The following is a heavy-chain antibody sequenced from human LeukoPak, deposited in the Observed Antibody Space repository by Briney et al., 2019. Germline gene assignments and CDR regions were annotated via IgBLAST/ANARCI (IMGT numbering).Heavy chain of an antibody. V-gene: IGHV4-38-2*02. J-gene: IGHJ4*02. CDR3: ARDLLYSYAPFGY. CDR2: IYHSGGT. D-gene: IGHD5-18*01. Sequence: SETLSLTCIVSGYSISSGYYWGWIRQPPGKGLEGIGRIYHSGGTYYNPSLKRRGTISVDTSKNQFSLQLSSVTAADPAVYYCARDLLYSYAPFGYWGQGTLVTVSS. CDR1: GYSISSGYY.